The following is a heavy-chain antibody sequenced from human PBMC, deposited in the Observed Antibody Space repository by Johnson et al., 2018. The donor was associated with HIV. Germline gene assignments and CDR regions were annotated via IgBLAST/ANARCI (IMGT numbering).Heavy chain of an antibody. CDR3: ARGYYDSSGRTGAFDI. CDR2: ISGGGSNT. Sequence: QLVESGGGLVKPGGSLRLSCAASGFTFSNAWMSWVRQAPGKGLEWVSTISGGGSNTYSSDSLEGRFTISRDNSKNTLYLQMNSLRAEDTAVYYCARGYYDSSGRTGAFDIWGQGTMVTVSS. V-gene: IGHV3-23*04. D-gene: IGHD3-22*01. CDR1: GFTFSNAW. J-gene: IGHJ3*02.